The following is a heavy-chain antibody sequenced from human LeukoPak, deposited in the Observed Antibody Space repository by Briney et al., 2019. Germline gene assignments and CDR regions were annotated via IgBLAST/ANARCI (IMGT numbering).Heavy chain of an antibody. CDR2: IIPIFGTA. Sequence: SVKVSCKASGGTFSSYAISWVRQAPGQGLEWMGGIIPIFGTANYAQKFQGRVTITADESASTAYMELSSLRSEDTAVYYCARSTRAGAAAIYFDYWGQGTLVTVSS. J-gene: IGHJ4*02. D-gene: IGHD6-13*01. CDR1: GGTFSSYA. V-gene: IGHV1-69*01. CDR3: ARSTRAGAAAIYFDY.